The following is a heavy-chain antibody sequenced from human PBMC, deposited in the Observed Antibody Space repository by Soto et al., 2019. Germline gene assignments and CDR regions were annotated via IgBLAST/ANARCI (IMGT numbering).Heavy chain of an antibody. D-gene: IGHD3-9*01. V-gene: IGHV3-33*01. J-gene: IGHJ6*02. CDR2: IWYDGSNE. Sequence: QVQLVESGGGVVQPGRSLRLSCAASGFTFSSYGMHWVRQAPGKGLEWVAVIWYDGSNEYYADSVKGRFTISSDNSRNTLYLQMNSLRPGDTAVYYCARDRPLRPVLRYFDRYGMDVWGQGTTVTVPS. CDR1: GFTFSSYG. CDR3: ARDRPLRPVLRYFDRYGMDV.